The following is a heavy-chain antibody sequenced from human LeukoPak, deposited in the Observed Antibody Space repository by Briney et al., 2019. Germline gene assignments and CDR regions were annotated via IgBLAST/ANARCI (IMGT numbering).Heavy chain of an antibody. D-gene: IGHD5-18*01. CDR1: GFTVSTNC. CDR3: ARVDTVMAYYFDL. J-gene: IGHJ4*02. CDR2: IYSDGTT. V-gene: IGHV3-53*04. Sequence: GGSLRLSRAASGFTVSTNCMTWVRQAPGKGLEWVSTIYSDGTTYYADSVMGRFTISRHNSRNTLYLQMNSLRAEDTAVYYCARVDTVMAYYFDLWGQGTLVTVSS.